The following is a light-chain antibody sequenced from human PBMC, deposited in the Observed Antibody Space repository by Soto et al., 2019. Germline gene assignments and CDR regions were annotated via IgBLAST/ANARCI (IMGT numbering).Light chain of an antibody. V-gene: IGKV3-20*01. CDR2: GTS. CDR1: QTISSNY. J-gene: IGKJ1*01. CDR3: EQYVSWT. Sequence: EIVLTQSPGTLSVSPGERATLSCRASQTISSNYLARYQQKPGQAPSLLIYGTSSRATGIPDRVSGSGSGTDFTLTISRLEPGDSAIYYCEQYVSWTFGQGTKVEIK.